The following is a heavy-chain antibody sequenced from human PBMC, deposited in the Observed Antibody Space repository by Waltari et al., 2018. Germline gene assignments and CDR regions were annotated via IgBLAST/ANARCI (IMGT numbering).Heavy chain of an antibody. CDR2: ISYDGSKK. J-gene: IGHJ6*03. CDR1: GFTFSSYA. D-gene: IGHD2-15*01. V-gene: IGHV3-30-3*01. CDR3: AREGCSGGSCYPGYMDV. Sequence: QVQLVESGGGVVQPGRSLRLSCAASGFTFSSYAMHWVRQAPGKGLEWVAVISYDGSKKYYADSGKGRFTISRDNSKNTLYLQMNSLRAEDTAVYYCAREGCSGGSCYPGYMDVWGKGTTVTISS.